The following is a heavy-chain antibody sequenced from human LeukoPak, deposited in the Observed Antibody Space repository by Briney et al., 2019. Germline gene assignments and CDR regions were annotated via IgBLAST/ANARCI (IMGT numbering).Heavy chain of an antibody. V-gene: IGHV4-61*02. D-gene: IGHD1-26*01. CDR2: IYTSGST. Sequence: SETLSLTCTVSGNSISSGDNYWSWIRQPAGKGLEWIGRIYTSGSTNYNPSLKSRVTISGDTSKNQFSLKLSSVTAADTAVYYCARGVGVGATFDYWGQGTLVTVSS. CDR1: GNSISSGDNY. CDR3: ARGVGVGATFDY. J-gene: IGHJ4*02.